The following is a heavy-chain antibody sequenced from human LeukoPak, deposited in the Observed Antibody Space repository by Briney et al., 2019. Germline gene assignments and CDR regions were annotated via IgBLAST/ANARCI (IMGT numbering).Heavy chain of an antibody. CDR3: ARYGGDSSSWYENENWFDP. Sequence: SETLSLTCTVSGGSINSSSYYWGWIRQPPGKGLEWIGSIYYSGSTYYNPSLKSRVTISVDTSKNQFSPKLSSVTAADTAVYYCARYGGDSSSWYENENWFDPWGQGTLVTVSS. V-gene: IGHV4-39*07. D-gene: IGHD6-13*01. CDR2: IYYSGST. CDR1: GGSINSSSYY. J-gene: IGHJ5*02.